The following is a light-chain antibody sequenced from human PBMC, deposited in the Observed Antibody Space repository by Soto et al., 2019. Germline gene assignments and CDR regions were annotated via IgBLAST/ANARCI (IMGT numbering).Light chain of an antibody. V-gene: IGKV1-5*01. CDR2: DAS. Sequence: DIQMTQSPSTLSASVGDRVTITCRASQSISSWLAWYQQKPGKAPKLLIYDASSLESGVPSRFSGSGSGTEFTLTISSLQPDDFATYYCQQYNSYVWTFGQGTKVVIK. CDR3: QQYNSYVWT. CDR1: QSISSW. J-gene: IGKJ1*01.